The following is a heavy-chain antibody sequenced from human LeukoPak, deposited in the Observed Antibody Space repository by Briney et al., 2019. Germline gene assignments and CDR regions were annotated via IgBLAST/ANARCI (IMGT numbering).Heavy chain of an antibody. CDR1: GFTFSSYA. J-gene: IGHJ3*02. CDR2: ISGSGGST. V-gene: IGHV3-23*01. D-gene: IGHD6-6*01. CDR3: AKDPRTYSSSSFAFDI. Sequence: GGSLRLSCAASGFTFSSYAMSWVRQAPGKGLEWVSAISGSGGSTYYADSVKGRFTISRDNSKNTLYLQMNSLRAEDTAVYYCAKDPRTYSSSSFAFDIWGQGTMVTVSS.